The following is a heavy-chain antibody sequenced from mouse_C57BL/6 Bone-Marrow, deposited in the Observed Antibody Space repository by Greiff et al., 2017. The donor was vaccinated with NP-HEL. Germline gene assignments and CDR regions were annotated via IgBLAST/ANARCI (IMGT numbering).Heavy chain of an antibody. V-gene: IGHV1-64*01. CDR3: ARGLLWLRRRDYYAMDY. D-gene: IGHD2-2*01. CDR2: IHPNSGST. CDR1: GYTFTSYW. Sequence: QVQLQQPGAELVKPGASVKLSCKASGYTFTSYWMHWVKQRPEQGLEWIGMIHPNSGSTNYNEKFKSKATLTVDKSSSTAYMQLSSLTSEDSAVYYCARGLLWLRRRDYYAMDYWGQGTSVTVSS. J-gene: IGHJ4*01.